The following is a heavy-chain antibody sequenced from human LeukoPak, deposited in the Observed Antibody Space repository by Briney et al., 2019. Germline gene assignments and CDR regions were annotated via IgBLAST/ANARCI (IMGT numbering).Heavy chain of an antibody. D-gene: IGHD3-10*01. J-gene: IGHJ4*02. CDR3: ARSRMMAGTLVFDY. CDR1: GGFITSYY. V-gene: IGHV4-59*01. CDR2: IYYSGST. Sequence: SETLSLTCTVSGGFITSYYWSWIRQPPGKGLEWIGYIYYSGSTDYNPSLKSRVNISVDTSKNQVSLKLNSMTAAHTAVYYCARSRMMAGTLVFDYWGQGTLVTVSS.